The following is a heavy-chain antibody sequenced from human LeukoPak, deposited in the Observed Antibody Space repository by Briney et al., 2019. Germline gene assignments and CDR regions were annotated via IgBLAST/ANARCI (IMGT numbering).Heavy chain of an antibody. V-gene: IGHV3-30-3*01. D-gene: IGHD3-3*01. CDR1: GFTFSSYA. CDR2: ISYDGSNK. CDR3: ARDIAGYDFWSGYFDY. J-gene: IGHJ4*02. Sequence: GGSLRLSCAASGFTFSSYAMHWVRQAPGKGLEWVAVISYDGSNKYYPDSVKGRFTISRDNSKNTLYLQMNSLRAEDTAVYYCARDIAGYDFWSGYFDYWGQGTLVTVSS.